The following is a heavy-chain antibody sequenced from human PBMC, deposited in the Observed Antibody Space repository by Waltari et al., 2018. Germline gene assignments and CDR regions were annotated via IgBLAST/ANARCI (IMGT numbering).Heavy chain of an antibody. CDR2: VNVGVGST. V-gene: IGHV1-3*01. J-gene: IGHJ4*02. CDR3: ATRHLLQGLVETAY. CDR1: GYHFTNFA. D-gene: IGHD1-26*01. Sequence: QVQVLQSGAEVKKPGASVKISCQDSGYHFTNFAVHWVRLAPGQKFEWLGWVNVGVGSTKTSQKFNDRLTCTKDTSATTVYMELRGLTSQDTAVYYCATRHLLQGLVETAYWGQGTQVNVST.